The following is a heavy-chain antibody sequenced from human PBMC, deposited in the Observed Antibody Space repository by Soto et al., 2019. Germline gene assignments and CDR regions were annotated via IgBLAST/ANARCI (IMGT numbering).Heavy chain of an antibody. Sequence: PGGSLRLSCAASGFTFRNFVMHWVRQAPGKGLEWVAVISYAGNNIYYADSVKGRFTISRDNSGNTLYLEMSSLRGEDTAVYYCAQDKSSIFRSGSGMDVWGQGTTVTVSS. D-gene: IGHD3-3*01. CDR3: AQDKSSIFRSGSGMDV. J-gene: IGHJ6*02. V-gene: IGHV3-30*18. CDR1: GFTFRNFV. CDR2: ISYAGNNI.